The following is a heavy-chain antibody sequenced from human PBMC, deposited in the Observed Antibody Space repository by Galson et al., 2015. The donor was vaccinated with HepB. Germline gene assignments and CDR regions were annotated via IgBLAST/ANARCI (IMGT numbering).Heavy chain of an antibody. V-gene: IGHV1-58*02. J-gene: IGHJ4*02. D-gene: IGHD1-26*01. CDR1: GFNFTSSA. CDR3: AAGIVGTTTPDFDS. Sequence: SVKVSCKASGFNFTSSAMQWVRQARGQRLEWVGWIVVGNGNTQDAQKFQERVTIPRDMSTRTAYMELSSLRSEDTAVYYCAAGIVGTTTPDFDSWGQGTLVTVSS. CDR2: IVVGNGNT.